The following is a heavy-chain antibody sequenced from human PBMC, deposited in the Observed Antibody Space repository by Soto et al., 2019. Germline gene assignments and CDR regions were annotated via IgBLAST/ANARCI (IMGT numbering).Heavy chain of an antibody. CDR3: ARGPPGITMFRADFDY. Sequence: QVQLVQSGAEVKKPGSSVKVSCKASGGTFSSYAISWVRQAPGQGLEWMGGIIPIFGTANYAQKFQGRVTINADESTSTAYMELSSLRSEDTAVYYCARGPPGITMFRADFDYWGQGTLVTVSS. CDR1: GGTFSSYA. D-gene: IGHD3-10*01. V-gene: IGHV1-69*01. J-gene: IGHJ4*02. CDR2: IIPIFGTA.